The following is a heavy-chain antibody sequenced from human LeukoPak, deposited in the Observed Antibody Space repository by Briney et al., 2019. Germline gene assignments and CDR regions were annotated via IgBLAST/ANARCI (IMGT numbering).Heavy chain of an antibody. V-gene: IGHV3-21*01. CDR2: ITGSSTHI. Sequence: GGSLRLSCASSGFTFSSFTMNWVRQAPGKGLEWVSSITGSSTHIYYADSVKGRFTISRDNAKDSLYLQMNSLRADDTAVYYCARAQTIVSDYWGQGTLVTVSS. D-gene: IGHD5/OR15-5a*01. CDR3: ARAQTIVSDY. J-gene: IGHJ4*02. CDR1: GFTFSSFT.